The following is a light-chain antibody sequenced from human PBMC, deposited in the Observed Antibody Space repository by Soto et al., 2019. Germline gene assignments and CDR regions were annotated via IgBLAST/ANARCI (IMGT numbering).Light chain of an antibody. CDR1: SSDVGAYYY. V-gene: IGLV2-14*03. J-gene: IGLJ3*02. CDR3: SSYTTSSTVV. CDR2: DVS. Sequence: QSALTQPASVSGSPGQSITISCTGTSSDVGAYYYVSWYQQHPGTAPKLLIYDVSNRPSGVSNRFSGSKSGNTASLTISGVQAEDEADYYCSSYTTSSTVVFGGGTKLTGL.